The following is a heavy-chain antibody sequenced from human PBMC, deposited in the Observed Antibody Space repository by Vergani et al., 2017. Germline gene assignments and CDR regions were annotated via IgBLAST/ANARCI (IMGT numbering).Heavy chain of an antibody. CDR1: GGSISSYY. CDR2: IYYSGST. Sequence: QVQLQESGPGLVKPSETLSLTCTVSGGSISSYYLSWIRQPPGKGLEWIGYIYYSGSTNYNPSLKSRVTISVDTSKNQFPWKLSSVTAADTAVYYCASHIVVVPAAYWADAFDIWGQGTMVTVSS. V-gene: IGHV4-59*01. J-gene: IGHJ3*02. D-gene: IGHD2-2*01. CDR3: ASHIVVVPAAYWADAFDI.